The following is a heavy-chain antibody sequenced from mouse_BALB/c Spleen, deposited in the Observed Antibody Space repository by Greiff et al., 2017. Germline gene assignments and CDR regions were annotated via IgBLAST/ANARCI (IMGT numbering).Heavy chain of an antibody. Sequence: EVKVEESGGGLVQPGGSRKLSCAASGFTFSDYGMAWVRQAPGKGPEWVAFISNLAYSIYYADTVTGRFTISRENAKNTLYLEMSSLRSEDTAMYYCARDRYFDYWGQGTTLTVSS. CDR2: ISNLAYSI. V-gene: IGHV5-15*02. J-gene: IGHJ2*01. CDR1: GFTFSDYG. CDR3: ARDRYFDY.